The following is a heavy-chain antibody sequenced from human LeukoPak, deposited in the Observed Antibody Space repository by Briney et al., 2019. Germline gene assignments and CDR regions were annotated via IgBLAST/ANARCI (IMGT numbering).Heavy chain of an antibody. J-gene: IGHJ4*02. CDR2: ISGSGGST. CDR3: AKGVIVSSVGYFDY. D-gene: IGHD3-22*01. Sequence: GGSLRLSCAASGFTFSSYGMSWVRQAPGKGLEWVSAISGSGGSTYYADSVKGRFTISRDNSKNTLYLQMNSLRAEDTAVYYCAKGVIVSSVGYFDYWGQGTLVTVSS. CDR1: GFTFSSYG. V-gene: IGHV3-23*01.